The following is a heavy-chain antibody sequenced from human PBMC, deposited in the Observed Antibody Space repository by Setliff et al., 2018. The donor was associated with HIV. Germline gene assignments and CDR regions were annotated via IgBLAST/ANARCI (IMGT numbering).Heavy chain of an antibody. CDR1: GGSISSGSYY. D-gene: IGHD2-2*01. V-gene: IGHV4-39*07. J-gene: IGHJ6*02. CDR3: PLTSNWYYYFYYGVDV. CDR2: IYYSGST. Sequence: SETLSLTCTVSGGSISSGSYYWSWIRQPAGKGLEWIGRIYYSGSTYYNPSLKSRVTISVDKSKNQFSLKLSSVTAADTAVYYCPLTSNWYYYFYYGVDVWGQGTTVTVSS.